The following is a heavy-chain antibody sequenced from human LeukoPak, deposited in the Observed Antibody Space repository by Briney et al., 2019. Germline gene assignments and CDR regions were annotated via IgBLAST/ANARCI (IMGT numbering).Heavy chain of an antibody. V-gene: IGHV4-34*01. D-gene: IGHD2-15*01. CDR2: INHSGST. J-gene: IGHJ5*02. CDR3: ARLSCSGGSCYSSWFDP. CDR1: GGSFSGYY. Sequence: SETLSLTCAVYGGSFSGYYWSWIRQPPGKGLEWIGEINHSGSTNYNPSLKSRVTISVDTSKNQFSLKLSSVTAADTAVYYCARLSCSGGSCYSSWFDPWGQGTLVTVSS.